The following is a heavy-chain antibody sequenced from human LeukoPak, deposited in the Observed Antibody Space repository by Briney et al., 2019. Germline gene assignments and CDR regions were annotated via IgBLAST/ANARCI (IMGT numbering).Heavy chain of an antibody. Sequence: PSETLSLTCTVSGGSISSYYWSWIRQPPGKGLEWIGYIYTSGSTNYNPSLKSRVTISVDTSKNQFSLKLSSVTAADTAVYYCARTTTVVTVDAFDIWGQGTMVTVSS. CDR3: ARTTTVVTVDAFDI. V-gene: IGHV4-4*09. CDR2: IYTSGST. D-gene: IGHD4-23*01. CDR1: GGSISSYY. J-gene: IGHJ3*02.